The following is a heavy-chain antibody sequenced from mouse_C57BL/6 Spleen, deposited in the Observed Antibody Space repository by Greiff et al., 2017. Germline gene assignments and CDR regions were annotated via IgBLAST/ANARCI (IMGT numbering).Heavy chain of an antibody. CDR3: TTTYSNLDY. J-gene: IGHJ2*01. Sequence: EVQLQQSGAELVRPGASVTLSCTASGFNIKDDYMHWVKQRPEQGLEWIGWIDPENGDTEYASKFQGKATITADTSSNTAYLQLSSLTSEDTAVYYCTTTYSNLDYWGQGTTLTVSS. V-gene: IGHV14-4*01. D-gene: IGHD2-5*01. CDR2: IDPENGDT. CDR1: GFNIKDDY.